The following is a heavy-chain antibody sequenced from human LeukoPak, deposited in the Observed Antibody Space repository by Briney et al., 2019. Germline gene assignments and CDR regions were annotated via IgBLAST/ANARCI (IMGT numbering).Heavy chain of an antibody. CDR3: ASAVTDSSGYYYWFAP. CDR2: MNSNRGNT. D-gene: IGHD3-22*01. Sequence: ASVKASCKASGYTFTSYDISWVRQATGQGLGWMGWMNSNRGNTDYAQKFQRRVTMTRNTSISTAYMELSSLRSEDTAVYYCASAVTDSSGYYYWFAPSGQGTLVTVSS. V-gene: IGHV1-8*01. CDR1: GYTFTSYD. J-gene: IGHJ5*02.